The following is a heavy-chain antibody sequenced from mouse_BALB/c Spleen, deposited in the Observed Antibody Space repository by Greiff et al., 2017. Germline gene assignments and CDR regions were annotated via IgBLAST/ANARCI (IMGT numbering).Heavy chain of an antibody. D-gene: IGHD2-1*01. CDR2: ISSGGSYT. CDR1: GFTFSSYG. CDR3: ARQGNYHAMDY. V-gene: IGHV5-6*02. Sequence: EVMLVESGGDLVKPGGSLKLSCAASGFTFSSYGMSWVRQTPDKRLEWVATISSGGSYTYYPDSVKGRFTISRDNAKNTLYLQMSSLKSEDTAMYYCARQGNYHAMDYWGQGTSVTVSS. J-gene: IGHJ4*01.